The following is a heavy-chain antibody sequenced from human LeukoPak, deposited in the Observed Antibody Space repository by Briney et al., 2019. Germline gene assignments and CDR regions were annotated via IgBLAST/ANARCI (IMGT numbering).Heavy chain of an antibody. CDR2: ISWNSGSI. D-gene: IGHD3-22*01. Sequence: GGSLRLSCAASGFTFDDYAMHWVRQAPGKGLEWVSGISWNSGSIGYADSVKGRFTISRDNAKNSLYLQMNSLRAEDTALYYCAKVGITMNSGSDSGAFDIWGQGTMVTVSS. CDR1: GFTFDDYA. CDR3: AKVGITMNSGSDSGAFDI. V-gene: IGHV3-9*01. J-gene: IGHJ3*02.